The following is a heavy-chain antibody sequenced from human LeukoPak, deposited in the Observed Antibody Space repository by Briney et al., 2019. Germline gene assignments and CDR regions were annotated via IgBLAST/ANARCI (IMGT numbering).Heavy chain of an antibody. J-gene: IGHJ6*03. CDR2: IYYSGST. Sequence: SGTLSLTCTVSGGSISSYYWSWIRQPPGKGLEWIGYIYYSGSTNYNPSLKSRVTISVDTSKNQFSLKLSSVTAADTAVYYCARSDSSGYDYYYYFMDVWGKGTTVTVSS. CDR3: ARSDSSGYDYYYYFMDV. D-gene: IGHD3-22*01. V-gene: IGHV4-59*01. CDR1: GGSISSYY.